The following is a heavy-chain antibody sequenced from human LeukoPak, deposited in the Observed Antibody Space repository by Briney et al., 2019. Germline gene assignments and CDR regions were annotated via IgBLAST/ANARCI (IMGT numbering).Heavy chain of an antibody. CDR3: ARDPRIEWELYFDY. CDR2: IWYDGGNK. Sequence: GGSLRLSCAASGFTFSSYGMHWVRQAPGKGLEWVAVIWYDGGNKYYADSVKGRFTISRDNSKNTLYLQMNSLRAEDTAVYYCARDPRIEWELYFDYWGQGTLVTVSS. D-gene: IGHD1-26*01. V-gene: IGHV3-33*01. CDR1: GFTFSSYG. J-gene: IGHJ4*02.